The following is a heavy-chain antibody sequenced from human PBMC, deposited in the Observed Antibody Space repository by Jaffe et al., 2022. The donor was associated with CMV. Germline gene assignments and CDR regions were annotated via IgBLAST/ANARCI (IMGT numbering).Heavy chain of an antibody. CDR2: INHSGST. CDR3: ARGKIVVHDAFDI. J-gene: IGHJ3*02. V-gene: IGHV4-34*01. Sequence: QVQLQQWGAGLLKPSETLSLTCAVYGGSFSGYYWSWIRQPPGKGLEWIGEINHSGSTNYNPSLKSRVTISVDTSKNQFSLKLSSVTAADTAVYYCARGKIVVHDAFDIWGQGTMVTVSS. D-gene: IGHD2-2*01. CDR1: GGSFSGYY.